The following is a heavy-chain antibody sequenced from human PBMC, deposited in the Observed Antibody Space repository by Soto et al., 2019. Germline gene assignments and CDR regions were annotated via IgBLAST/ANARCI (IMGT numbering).Heavy chain of an antibody. CDR2: IWYDGSNK. Sequence: QVQLVESGGGVVQPGRSLRLSCAASGFTFSSYGMHWVRQAPGKGLEWVAVIWYDGSNKYYADSVKGRFTISRDNSKNTLHLQMNSLSAEDTAVYYCASDTGGTTRGYFDYWGQGTLVTVSS. J-gene: IGHJ4*02. CDR3: ASDTGGTTRGYFDY. CDR1: GFTFSSYG. V-gene: IGHV3-33*01. D-gene: IGHD2-8*02.